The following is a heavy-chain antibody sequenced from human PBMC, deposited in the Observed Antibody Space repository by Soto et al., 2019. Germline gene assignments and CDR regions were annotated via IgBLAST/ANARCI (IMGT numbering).Heavy chain of an antibody. J-gene: IGHJ4*02. CDR2: VFYFGNT. Sequence: SETLSLTCTVSGGSISSYYWSWIRQPPGKGLEWIGYVFYFGNTNYNPSLKSRVTISVDTSKNQFSLKLSSVTAADTAVYYCARDPRIYADPYYFDYWGQGTLVTV. CDR1: GGSISSYY. V-gene: IGHV4-59*01. D-gene: IGHD4-17*01. CDR3: ARDPRIYADPYYFDY.